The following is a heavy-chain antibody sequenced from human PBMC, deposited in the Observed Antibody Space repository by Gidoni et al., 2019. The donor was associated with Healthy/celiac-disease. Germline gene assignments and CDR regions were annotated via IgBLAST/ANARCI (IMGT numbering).Heavy chain of an antibody. V-gene: IGHV4-39*01. D-gene: IGHD3-3*01. CDR3: ARNDFWRDY. CDR2: IYYSGCT. CDR1: GGSISSSSYY. J-gene: IGHJ4*02. Sequence: QLQLQESGPGLVKPSEPLSLTCTVSGGSISSSSYYWGWIRQPPGKGLEWIGRIYYSGCTYYNPSLKSRVTISVDTSKNQFSLKLSSVTAADTAVYYCARNDFWRDYWGQGTLVTVSS.